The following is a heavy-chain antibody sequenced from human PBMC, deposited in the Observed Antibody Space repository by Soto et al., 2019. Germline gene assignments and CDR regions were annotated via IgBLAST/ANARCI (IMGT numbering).Heavy chain of an antibody. CDR1: GGSIRDYF. CDR3: ARETTVVVPDASYGMDV. CDR2: ISGSGGST. D-gene: IGHD2-2*01. Sequence: ETLSLTCTVSGGSIRDYFWTWIRQAPGKGLEWVSVISGSGGSTDYADSVKGRFTISRDNSKNTLYLQMNSLRAEDTAVYFCARETTVVVPDASYGMDVWGQGTTVTVSS. J-gene: IGHJ6*02. V-gene: IGHV3-23*01.